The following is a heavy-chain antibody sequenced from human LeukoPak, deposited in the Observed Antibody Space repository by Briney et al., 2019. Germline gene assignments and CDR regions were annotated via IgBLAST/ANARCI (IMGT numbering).Heavy chain of an antibody. V-gene: IGHV3-66*01. CDR1: GFIVSRKY. Sequence: GGSLRLSCAASGFIVSRKYMSWVRQAPGKGLEWVSVIYSGGSADYADSVKGRFTISRDNSKNTLHLQMKSLRAEDTAVYYCAKMSNYYNSLGYYAFDIWGQGTMVTVSS. J-gene: IGHJ3*02. CDR3: AKMSNYYNSLGYYAFDI. D-gene: IGHD3-22*01. CDR2: IYSGGSA.